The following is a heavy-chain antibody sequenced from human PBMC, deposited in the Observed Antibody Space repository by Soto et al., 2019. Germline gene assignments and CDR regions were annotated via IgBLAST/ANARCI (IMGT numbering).Heavy chain of an antibody. CDR2: IIPLFGTT. J-gene: IGHJ6*02. Sequence: QVQVVQSGAEMRKPGSSVKVSCRTSGATFRNFAFSWVRQVPGKELEWMGGIIPLFGTTNYAQKFQDRLTITADDSTTTAYMELSSLGFEDTAVYYCATSTHDNYYYNPLDVWGQGTTVTVSS. CDR3: ATSTHDNYYYNPLDV. D-gene: IGHD3-22*01. V-gene: IGHV1-69*12. CDR1: GATFRNFA.